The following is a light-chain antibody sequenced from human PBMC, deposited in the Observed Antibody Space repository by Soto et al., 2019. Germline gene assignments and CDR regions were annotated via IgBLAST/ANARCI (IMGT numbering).Light chain of an antibody. Sequence: EIVLTQSPATLSLSPGERATLSCRASQSVSSYLACYQQKPGQAPRLHIYDASNRATGIPARFSGSGSGTDFTLTISSLEPEDFAVYYCQQRSNWLTFGGGTKVEIK. V-gene: IGKV3-11*01. CDR2: DAS. CDR3: QQRSNWLT. J-gene: IGKJ4*01. CDR1: QSVSSY.